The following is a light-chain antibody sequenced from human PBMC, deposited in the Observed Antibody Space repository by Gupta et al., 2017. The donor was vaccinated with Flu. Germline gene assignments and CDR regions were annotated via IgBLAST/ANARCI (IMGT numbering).Light chain of an antibody. V-gene: IGKV3-15*01. Sequence: EIVMTQSPGTLSVSPGEGATLSCRASQEIAGNLAWYQQKPGQAPRLSLAGAATRATGTPARFSGSRSGTEFTLTISSLQSEDFAVYYCQQYNNWPLTFGGGTKVEIK. J-gene: IGKJ4*01. CDR3: QQYNNWPLT. CDR2: GAA. CDR1: QEIAGN.